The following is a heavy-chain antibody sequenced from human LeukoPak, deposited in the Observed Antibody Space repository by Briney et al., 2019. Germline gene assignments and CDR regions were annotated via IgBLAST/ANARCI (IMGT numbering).Heavy chain of an antibody. D-gene: IGHD3-22*01. J-gene: IGHJ6*02. CDR2: IRSKANSYAT. CDR3: TRLAYDSSGYYSEYYYGMDV. CDR1: GFTFSGSA. V-gene: IGHV3-73*01. Sequence: GGSLRLSCAASGFTFSGSAMHWVRQASGKGLEWVGRIRSKANSYATAYAASVKGRFTISRDDSKNTAYLQMNSLKTEDTAVYYCTRLAYDSSGYYSEYYYGMDVWGQGTTVTVSS.